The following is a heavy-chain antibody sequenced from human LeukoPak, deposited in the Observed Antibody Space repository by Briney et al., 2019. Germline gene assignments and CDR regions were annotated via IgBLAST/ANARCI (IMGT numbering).Heavy chain of an antibody. D-gene: IGHD5-12*01. CDR2: INAGNGNT. V-gene: IGHV1-3*01. CDR3: AIRLRRLGAFDI. J-gene: IGHJ3*02. CDR1: GYTFTSYA. Sequence: ASVKVSCKASGYTFTSYAMHWVRQAPGQRLEWMGWINAGNGNTKYSQKFQGRVTITRDTSASTAYMELSSLRSEDTAVYYCAIRLRRLGAFDIWGQGTMVTVSS.